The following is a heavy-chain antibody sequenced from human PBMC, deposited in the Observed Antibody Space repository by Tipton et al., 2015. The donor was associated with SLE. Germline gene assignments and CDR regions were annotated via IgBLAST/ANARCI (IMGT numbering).Heavy chain of an antibody. CDR2: IYYSGST. CDR1: GGSFSDYY. J-gene: IGHJ4*02. V-gene: IGHV4-30-4*01. Sequence: TLSLTCAVYGGSFSDYYWSWIRQPPGKGLEWIGYIYYSGSTYYNPSLKSRVTISVDTSKNQFSLRLSSLTAADTAVYYCARGPGDYQGGFFDYWGQGTLVTVSS. CDR3: ARGPGDYQGGFFDY. D-gene: IGHD2-2*01.